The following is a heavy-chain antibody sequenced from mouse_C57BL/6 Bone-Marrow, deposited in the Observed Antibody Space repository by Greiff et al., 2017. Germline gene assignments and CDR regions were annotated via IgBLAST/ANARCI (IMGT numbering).Heavy chain of an antibody. CDR3: ARGGYYAFSYYLDY. Sequence: VKLMESGAELARPGASVKLSCKASGYTFTSYGIRWVKQRTGQGLEWIGEIYPRSGNTYYNEKVKGKATLTADKSSSTAYMELRSLTSEDSAVYFCARGGYYAFSYYLDYWGQGTTLTVSS. V-gene: IGHV1-81*01. CDR2: IYPRSGNT. D-gene: IGHD1-1*01. J-gene: IGHJ2*01. CDR1: GYTFTSYG.